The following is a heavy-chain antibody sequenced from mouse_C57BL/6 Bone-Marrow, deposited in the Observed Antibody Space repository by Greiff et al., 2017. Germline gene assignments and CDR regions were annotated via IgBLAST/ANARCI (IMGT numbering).Heavy chain of an antibody. J-gene: IGHJ1*03. CDR2: IDPENGDT. CDR1: GFNIKDDY. CDR3: TNYYGSNWYFDV. D-gene: IGHD1-1*01. V-gene: IGHV14-4*01. Sequence: EVNVVESGAELVRPGASVKLSCTASGFNIKDDYMHWVKQRPEQGLEWIGWIDPENGDTEYASKFQGKATITADTSSNTAYLQLSSLTSEDTAVYYCTNYYGSNWYFDVWGTGTTVTVSS.